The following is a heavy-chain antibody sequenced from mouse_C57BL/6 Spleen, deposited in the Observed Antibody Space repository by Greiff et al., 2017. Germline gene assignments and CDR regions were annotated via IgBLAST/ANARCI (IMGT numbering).Heavy chain of an antibody. J-gene: IGHJ3*01. V-gene: IGHV1-61*01. Sequence: VKLQQPGAELVRPGSSVKLSCKASGYTFTSYWMDWVKQRPGQGLEWIGNIYPSDSETHYNQKFKDKATLTVDKSSSTAYMQRSSLTSEDSAVYYCAVLRSPLAYWGQGTLVTVSA. D-gene: IGHD1-1*01. CDR3: AVLRSPLAY. CDR2: IYPSDSET. CDR1: GYTFTSYW.